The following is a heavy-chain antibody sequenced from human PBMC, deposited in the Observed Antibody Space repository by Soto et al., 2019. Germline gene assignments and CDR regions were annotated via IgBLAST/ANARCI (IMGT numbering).Heavy chain of an antibody. V-gene: IGHV4-34*01. CDR1: GGSFSGYY. J-gene: IGHJ6*03. Sequence: SETLSLTCAVYGGSFSGYYWSWIRQPPGKGLEWIGEINHSGSTNYNPSLKSRVTISVDTSKNQFSLKLSSVTAADTAVYYCARGYPELRSSYMDVWGKGTTVTVSS. D-gene: IGHD1-26*01. CDR3: ARGYPELRSSYMDV. CDR2: INHSGST.